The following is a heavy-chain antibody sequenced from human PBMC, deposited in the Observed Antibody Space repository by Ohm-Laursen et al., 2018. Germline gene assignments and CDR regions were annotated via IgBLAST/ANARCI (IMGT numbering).Heavy chain of an antibody. CDR2: IYHSGST. CDR1: GYSISSGYY. CDR3: ARVITIFGVPTGNWFDP. V-gene: IGHV4-38-2*01. D-gene: IGHD3-3*01. J-gene: IGHJ5*02. Sequence: TLSLICAVSGYSISSGYYWGWIRQPPGKGLEWIGSIYHSGSTYYNPSLKSRVTISVDTSKNQFSLKLSSVTAADTAVYYCARVITIFGVPTGNWFDPWGQGTLVTVSS.